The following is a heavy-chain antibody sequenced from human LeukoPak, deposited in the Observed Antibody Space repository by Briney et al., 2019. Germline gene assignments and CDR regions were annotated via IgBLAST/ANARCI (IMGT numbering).Heavy chain of an antibody. CDR1: GFTFDDYG. Sequence: GGSLRLSCAASGFTFDDYGMTWVRQAPGKGLEWVSGINWNGGGTGYADSVKGRFTISRDNAKNSLYLQMNRLRAEDTALYYCARVHGSGSYHNGADYWGQGTLVTVSS. J-gene: IGHJ4*02. CDR2: INWNGGGT. D-gene: IGHD3-10*01. V-gene: IGHV3-20*04. CDR3: ARVHGSGSYHNGADY.